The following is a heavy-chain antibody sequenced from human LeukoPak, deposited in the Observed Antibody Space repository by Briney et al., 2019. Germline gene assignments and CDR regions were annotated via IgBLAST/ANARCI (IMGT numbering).Heavy chain of an antibody. J-gene: IGHJ4*02. CDR1: GFGFSNAW. CDR3: SAHDLY. V-gene: IGHV3-15*01. CDR2: IKSETNGGTA. Sequence: GGSLRLSCAASGFGFSNAWMNWVRQAPGKGLEWVGRIKSETNGGTADYAAPVEGRFTISRDDSKNTLYLQMISLKTEDTAVYYWSAHDLYWGQGTLVTVSS. D-gene: IGHD1-1*01.